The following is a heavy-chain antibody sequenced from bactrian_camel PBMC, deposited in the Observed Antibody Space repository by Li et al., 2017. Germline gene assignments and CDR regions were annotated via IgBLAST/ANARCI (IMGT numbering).Heavy chain of an antibody. CDR2: IDMDGTTT. J-gene: IGHJ4*01. V-gene: IGHV3S1*01. CDR1: GYTVTAYC. CDR3: TTRGDLEY. Sequence: HVQLVESGGGSVQAGGSLRLSCLASGYTVTAYCMGWVRQAPGKEREAVARIDMDGTTTYSDSVKGRFTISRDNAKNTVYLQMNSLKSEDTALYYCTTRGDLEYWGQGTQVTVS.